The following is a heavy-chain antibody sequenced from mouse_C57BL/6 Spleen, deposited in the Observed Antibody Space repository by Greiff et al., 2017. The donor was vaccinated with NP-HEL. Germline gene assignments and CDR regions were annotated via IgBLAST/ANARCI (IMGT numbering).Heavy chain of an antibody. J-gene: IGHJ4*01. Sequence: VKLVESGPGLVAPSQSLSITCTVSGFSLTSYGVHWVRQPPGKGLEWLVVIWSDGSTTYNSALKSRLSISKDNSKSQVFLKMNSLQTDDTAMYYCARDGSSYDYAMDYWGQGTSVTVSS. CDR2: IWSDGST. CDR1: GFSLTSYG. CDR3: ARDGSSYDYAMDY. D-gene: IGHD1-1*01. V-gene: IGHV2-6*03.